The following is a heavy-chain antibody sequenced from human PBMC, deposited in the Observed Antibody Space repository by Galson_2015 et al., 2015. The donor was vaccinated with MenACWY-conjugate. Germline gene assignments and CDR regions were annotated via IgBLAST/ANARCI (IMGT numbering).Heavy chain of an antibody. CDR1: GFTFDTYG. V-gene: IGHV3-23*01. Sequence: SLRLSCAASGFTFDTYGMNWVRQAPGKGLEWVSGISGSGDNTYYAESVKGRFTISRDTSKNTLYLQMNSLRAEDTAIYYCARDPPGVRKAFDFWGQGTMVTVSS. CDR3: ARDPPGVRKAFDF. J-gene: IGHJ3*01. CDR2: ISGSGDNT. D-gene: IGHD1-14*01.